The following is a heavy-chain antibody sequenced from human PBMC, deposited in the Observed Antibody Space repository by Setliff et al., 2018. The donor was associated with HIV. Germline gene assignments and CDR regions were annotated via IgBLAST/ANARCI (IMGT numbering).Heavy chain of an antibody. CDR3: ARQAWHSGRNGYFVDY. J-gene: IGHJ4*02. V-gene: IGHV4-39*01. CDR2: IHYDEKT. D-gene: IGHD3-22*01. Sequence: PSETLSLTCTVSGDSASNSRYYWAWIRQPPGKGLEYIGSIHYDEKTYYNPSLKSRVTISIDTSKNQFSLKLSSAAAADTAVYYCARQAWHSGRNGYFVDYWGQGMLVTVSS. CDR1: GDSASNSRYY.